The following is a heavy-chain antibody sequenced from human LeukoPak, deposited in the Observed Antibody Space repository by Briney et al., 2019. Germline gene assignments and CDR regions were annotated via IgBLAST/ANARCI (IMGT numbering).Heavy chain of an antibody. Sequence: SETLSLTCVVSGHSVSSGYYWGWIRQSPGKGLEWIAGVYHTGTTYYNPSLKSRASISVNMSKNHVSLRLTSVTAADTAMYYCTRDEYGAADWGQGILVTVSS. J-gene: IGHJ4*02. V-gene: IGHV4-38-2*02. D-gene: IGHD4-17*01. CDR2: VYHTGTT. CDR3: TRDEYGAAD. CDR1: GHSVSSGYY.